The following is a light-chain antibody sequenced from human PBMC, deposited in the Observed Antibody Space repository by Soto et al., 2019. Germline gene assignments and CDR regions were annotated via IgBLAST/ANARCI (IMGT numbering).Light chain of an antibody. V-gene: IGKV1-5*03. Sequence: DIQMTQSPSALSAYVGDRVTITCRASQSISNWLAWYQQKPGKAPKILIYKASTLKSGVPSRFSGSGSGTEFTLTISSLQPDDFATYYCQQYNSYPWTFGQGTKVDI. CDR3: QQYNSYPWT. CDR1: QSISNW. J-gene: IGKJ1*01. CDR2: KAS.